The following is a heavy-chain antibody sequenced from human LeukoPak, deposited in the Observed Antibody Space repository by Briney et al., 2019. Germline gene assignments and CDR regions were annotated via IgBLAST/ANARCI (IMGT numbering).Heavy chain of an antibody. CDR1: GFTFSAYS. V-gene: IGHV3-7*01. Sequence: GGSLRLSCAASGFTFSAYSMSWVRQAPGKGLEWVAIIKQDGSEKYYVGSVKGRFTISRDNAKNSLYLQMNSLRAEDTAVYYCARDPGPRVPPGSYSDYWGQGTLVTVSS. CDR2: IKQDGSEK. J-gene: IGHJ4*02. CDR3: ARDPGPRVPPGSYSDY. D-gene: IGHD1-26*01.